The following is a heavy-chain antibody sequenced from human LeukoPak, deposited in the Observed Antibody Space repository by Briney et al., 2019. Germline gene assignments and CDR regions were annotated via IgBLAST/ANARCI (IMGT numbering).Heavy chain of an antibody. V-gene: IGHV3-33*01. CDR1: GFTFSSYG. J-gene: IGHJ3*02. CDR2: IWYDGSNK. D-gene: IGHD3-3*01. CDR3: ARALYYDFWSGYYTGSPGAFDI. Sequence: PGGSLRLSCAASGFTFSSYGMHWVRQAPGKGLEWVAVIWYDGSNKYYADSVKGRFTISRDNSKNTLYLQMNSLRAEDTAVYYCARALYYDFWSGYYTGSPGAFDIWGQGTMVTVSS.